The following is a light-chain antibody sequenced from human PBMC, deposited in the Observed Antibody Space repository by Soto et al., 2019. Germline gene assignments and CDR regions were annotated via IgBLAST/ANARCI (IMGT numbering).Light chain of an antibody. Sequence: EIVLTHSPGTLSLSPGERATLSCRASQSVSNNYLAWYQQKPGQAPRLXXYGASNRATGIPDRFSGSGSGTDLTLTISRLEPEDFAVYYCQQYNIWPPWTFGRGTKVDIK. J-gene: IGKJ1*01. CDR2: GAS. V-gene: IGKV3-20*01. CDR1: QSVSNNY. CDR3: QQYNIWPPWT.